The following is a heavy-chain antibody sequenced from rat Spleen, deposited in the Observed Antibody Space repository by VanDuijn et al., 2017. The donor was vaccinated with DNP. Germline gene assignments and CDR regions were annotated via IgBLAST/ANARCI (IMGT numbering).Heavy chain of an antibody. CDR3: ATHLHTYLGSYFDY. CDR1: GFTFSAYY. CDR2: ISTSGSRT. Sequence: EVQLVESGGGLVQPGRSLKLSCAASGFTFSAYYMAWVRQAPMQGLEWVATISTSGSRTYYPDSVNGRFTSSRDNVKSSLYLQMNSLRSEDTATYYCATHLHTYLGSYFDYWGQGVMVTVSS. D-gene: IGHD2-1*01. V-gene: IGHV5-25*01. J-gene: IGHJ2*01.